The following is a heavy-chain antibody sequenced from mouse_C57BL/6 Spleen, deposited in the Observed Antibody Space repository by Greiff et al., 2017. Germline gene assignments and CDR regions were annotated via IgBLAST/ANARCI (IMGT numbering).Heavy chain of an antibody. D-gene: IGHD2-5*01. J-gene: IGHJ2*01. Sequence: EVQLVESGPGLVKPSQSLSLTCSVTGYSITSGYYWNWIRQFPGNKLEWMGYISYDGSNNYNPSLKNRISITRDTSKNQFFLKLNSVTTEDTATYYCARVENSNSYISFYFDYWGQGTTLTVSS. CDR2: ISYDGSN. V-gene: IGHV3-6*01. CDR1: GYSITSGYY. CDR3: ARVENSNSYISFYFDY.